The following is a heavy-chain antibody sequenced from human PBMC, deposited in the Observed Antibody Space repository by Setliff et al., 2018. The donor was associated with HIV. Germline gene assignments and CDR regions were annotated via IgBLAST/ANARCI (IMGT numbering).Heavy chain of an antibody. V-gene: IGHV3-72*01. CDR2: IRETT. CDR3: AAGPGYSFGVGLDSYMSI. Sequence: PGGSLRLSCAASGLSITDHYMDWVRQAPGKGLEWVGRIRETTKYAASIKDRVTISADGSASTVYMEMSSLRFEDTAVYYCAAGPGYSFGVGLDSYMSIWDKGTTVTVSS. J-gene: IGHJ6*03. D-gene: IGHD5-18*01. CDR1: GLSITDHY.